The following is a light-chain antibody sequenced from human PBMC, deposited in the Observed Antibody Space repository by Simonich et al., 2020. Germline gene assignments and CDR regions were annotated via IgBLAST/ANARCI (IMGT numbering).Light chain of an antibody. J-gene: IGKJ3*01. V-gene: IGKV4-1*01. CDR1: QSVLYSSNNKNY. CDR3: QQYYSTPFA. Sequence: DIVMTQSPDSLAVSLGERATINCKSSQSVLYSSNNKNYLAWHQQKPGQPPKVLIYWAASRESGVPDRFSGSGSGTDFTLTISSLQAEDVAVYYCQQYYSTPFAFGPGTKVDIK. CDR2: WAA.